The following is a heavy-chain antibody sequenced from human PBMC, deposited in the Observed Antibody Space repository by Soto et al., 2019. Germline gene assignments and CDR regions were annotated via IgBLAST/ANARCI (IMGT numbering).Heavy chain of an antibody. CDR3: AREGWWLYFGSGSYKDYYYYGMDV. J-gene: IGHJ6*02. CDR2: IIPILGIA. Sequence: SVKVSCKASGGTFSSYTISWVRQAPGQGLEWMGRIIPILGIANYAQKFQGRVTITADKSTSTAYMELSSLRSEDTAVYYCAREGWWLYFGSGSYKDYYYYGMDVWGQGTTVTVSS. CDR1: GGTFSSYT. D-gene: IGHD3-10*01. V-gene: IGHV1-69*04.